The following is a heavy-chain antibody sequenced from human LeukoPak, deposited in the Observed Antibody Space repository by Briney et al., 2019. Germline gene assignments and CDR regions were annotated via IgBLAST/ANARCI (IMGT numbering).Heavy chain of an antibody. V-gene: IGHV1-8*03. CDR1: GYTFTGYY. CDR3: ARGASRSFDY. J-gene: IGHJ4*02. CDR2: MNSNSGNT. D-gene: IGHD2-15*01. Sequence: ASVKVSCKASGYTFTGYYMHWVRQAPGQGLEWMGWMNSNSGNTGYAQKFQGRLTITRITSISTAYMELSSLRSEDTAVYYCARGASRSFDYWGQGTLVTVSS.